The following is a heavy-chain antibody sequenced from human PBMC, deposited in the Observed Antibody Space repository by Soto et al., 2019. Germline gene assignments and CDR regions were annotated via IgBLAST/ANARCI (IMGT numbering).Heavy chain of an antibody. CDR3: ARGKHSNYGDYYYYYMDV. J-gene: IGHJ6*03. D-gene: IGHD4-4*01. Sequence: SETLSLTCTVSGGSISSYYWSWIRQPPGKGLEWIGYIYYSGSTNYNPSLKSRVTISVDTSKNQFSLKLSSVTAADTAVYYCARGKHSNYGDYYYYYMDVWGKGTTVTVSS. V-gene: IGHV4-59*01. CDR1: GGSISSYY. CDR2: IYYSGST.